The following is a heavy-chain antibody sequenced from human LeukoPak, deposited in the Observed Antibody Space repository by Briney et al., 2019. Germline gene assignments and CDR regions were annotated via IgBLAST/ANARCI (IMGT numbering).Heavy chain of an antibody. CDR2: ISGSGGTT. V-gene: IGHV3-23*01. CDR3: AKNDPIVGATYFDY. CDR1: GFTFSSYS. D-gene: IGHD1-26*01. Sequence: PGGSLRLSCAASGFTFSSYSMNWVRQAPGKGLEWVSTISGSGGTTYYADSVKGRFTISRDNSRNTLYLQLNGLRAEDTAVYYCAKNDPIVGATYFDYWGQGTLVTVSS. J-gene: IGHJ4*02.